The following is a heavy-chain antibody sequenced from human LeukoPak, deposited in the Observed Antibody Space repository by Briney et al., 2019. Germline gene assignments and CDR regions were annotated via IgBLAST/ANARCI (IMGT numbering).Heavy chain of an antibody. V-gene: IGHV4-59*12. CDR1: GGSISSYY. J-gene: IGHJ4*02. Sequence: PSETLSLTCTVSGGSISSYYWSWIRQPPGKGLEWIGYIYYSGSTNYNPSLKSRVTISVDKSKNQFSLKLSSVTAADTAVYYCARGSSSWHEFDYWGQGTLVTVSS. CDR2: IYYSGST. D-gene: IGHD6-13*01. CDR3: ARGSSSWHEFDY.